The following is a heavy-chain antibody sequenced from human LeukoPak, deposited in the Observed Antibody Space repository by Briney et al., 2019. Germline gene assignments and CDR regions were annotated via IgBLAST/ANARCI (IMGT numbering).Heavy chain of an antibody. CDR3: AREANGYNILHVFDY. CDR2: IYYSGST. CDR1: GGSISSSSYY. V-gene: IGHV4-39*07. Sequence: SETLSLTCTVSGGSISSSSYYWGWIRQPPGKGLEWIGSIYYSGSTNYNPSLKSRVTISVDTSKSQFSLKLSSVTAADTAVYYCAREANGYNILHVFDYWGQGTLVTVSS. D-gene: IGHD5-24*01. J-gene: IGHJ4*02.